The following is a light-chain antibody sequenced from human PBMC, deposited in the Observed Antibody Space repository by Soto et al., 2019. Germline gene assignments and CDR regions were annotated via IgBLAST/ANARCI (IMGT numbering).Light chain of an antibody. V-gene: IGLV1-44*01. CDR3: AAWDDSLSGFVV. CDR2: SDD. Sequence: QSVLTQPPSASGTPGQRVTISCSGRNSNIGTNVVNWYQQFPGTAPKLLIHSDDQRPSGVPDRFSGSKSGTSASLAISGLQSEDEADYYCAAWDDSLSGFVVFGGGTQLTVL. J-gene: IGLJ7*01. CDR1: NSNIGTNV.